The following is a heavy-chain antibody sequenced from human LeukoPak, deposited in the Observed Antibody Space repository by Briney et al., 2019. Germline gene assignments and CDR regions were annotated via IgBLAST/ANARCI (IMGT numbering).Heavy chain of an antibody. V-gene: IGHV3-21*01. CDR2: ISSSNTYI. D-gene: IGHD1-26*01. CDR1: GFTFSSYD. Sequence: GGSLRLSCAASGFTFSSYDMNWVRQAPGKGLEWVSSISSSNTYIYYADSVKGRFTISRDNAKRSVYLQMNSLRAEDTAVYYCASRGNYYHFDYWGQRILVTVSS. CDR3: ASRGNYYHFDY. J-gene: IGHJ4*02.